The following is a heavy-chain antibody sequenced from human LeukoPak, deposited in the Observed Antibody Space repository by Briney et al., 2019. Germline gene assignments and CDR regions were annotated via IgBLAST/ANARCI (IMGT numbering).Heavy chain of an antibody. CDR1: GFTVSSNY. D-gene: IGHD1-14*01. J-gene: IGHJ3*02. V-gene: IGHV3-53*01. Sequence: PGGSLRLSCAASGFTVSSNYMSWVRQAPGKGLEWVSVIYSGGSTYYADSVKGRFTISRDNFKNTLYLQMNSLGAEDTAVYYCARERYDHADAFDIWGQGTMVTVSS. CDR2: IYSGGST. CDR3: ARERYDHADAFDI.